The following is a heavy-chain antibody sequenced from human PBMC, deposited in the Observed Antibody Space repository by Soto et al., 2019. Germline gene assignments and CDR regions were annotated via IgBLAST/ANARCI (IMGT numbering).Heavy chain of an antibody. CDR1: GYTFTSYG. V-gene: IGHV1-18*01. CDR2: ISAYNGNT. J-gene: IGHJ6*02. D-gene: IGHD4-4*01. CDR3: ARAEGLEGNSHDYYHGMDD. Sequence: QVQLVQSGAEVKKPGASVNVSCKASGYTFTSYGISWVRQAPGQGLEWMGWISAYNGNTNYAQKLQGRVTMTTDTSTSTAYMELRSLRSDDTAVYYCARAEGLEGNSHDYYHGMDDWGQGTTVTVSS.